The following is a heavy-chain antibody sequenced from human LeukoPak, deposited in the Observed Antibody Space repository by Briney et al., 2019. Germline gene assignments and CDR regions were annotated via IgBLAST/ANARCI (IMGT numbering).Heavy chain of an antibody. CDR1: GGSIGSSTYY. V-gene: IGHV4-39*07. J-gene: IGHJ4*02. Sequence: SETLSLTCTVSGGSIGSSTYYWGWIRQPPGKGLEWIGSIYYSGSTYYNPSLKSRVTISVDTSKNQFSLKLTSVTAADTAVYYCARTSYSSSWYFDYWGQGTLVTVSS. CDR3: ARTSYSSSWYFDY. D-gene: IGHD6-13*01. CDR2: IYYSGST.